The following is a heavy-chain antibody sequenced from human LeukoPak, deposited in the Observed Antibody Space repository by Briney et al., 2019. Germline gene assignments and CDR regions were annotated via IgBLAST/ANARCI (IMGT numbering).Heavy chain of an antibody. V-gene: IGHV1-8*01. D-gene: IGHD1-26*01. CDR3: AREVGDY. J-gene: IGHJ4*02. CDR2: MNPNSGNT. Sequence: ASVKVSCKASGYSFTTYGMSWVRQAPGQGLEWMGWMNPNSGNTGYAQKFQGRVTMTRNTSISTAYMELSSLRSEDTAVYYCAREVGDYWGQGTLVTVSS. CDR1: GYSFTTYG.